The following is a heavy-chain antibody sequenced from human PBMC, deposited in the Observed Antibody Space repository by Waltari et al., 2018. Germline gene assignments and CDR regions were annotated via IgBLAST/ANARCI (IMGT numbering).Heavy chain of an antibody. Sequence: VQLQESGPGLVKPSQTLSLTCTVSGGSISSGGYYWSWIRQHPGKGLEWIGYIYHSGSTYYNPSLKSRVTISVDRSKNQFSLKLSSVTAADTAVYYCAREEYSYGKNWFDPWGQGTLVTVSS. D-gene: IGHD5-18*01. V-gene: IGHV4-31*03. CDR1: GGSISSGGYY. CDR3: AREEYSYGKNWFDP. CDR2: IYHSGST. J-gene: IGHJ5*02.